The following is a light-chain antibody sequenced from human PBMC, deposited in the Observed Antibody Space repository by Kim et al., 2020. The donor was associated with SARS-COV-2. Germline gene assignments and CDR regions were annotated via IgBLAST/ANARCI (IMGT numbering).Light chain of an antibody. V-gene: IGKV3-20*01. CDR3: QQYGSSAIT. J-gene: IGKJ5*01. Sequence: GERATLACRASQSVSSSYLAWYQQKPGQAPRLLIYGASSRATGIPDRFSGSGSGTDFTLTISRLEPEDFAVYYCQQYGSSAITFGQGTRLEIK. CDR1: QSVSSSY. CDR2: GAS.